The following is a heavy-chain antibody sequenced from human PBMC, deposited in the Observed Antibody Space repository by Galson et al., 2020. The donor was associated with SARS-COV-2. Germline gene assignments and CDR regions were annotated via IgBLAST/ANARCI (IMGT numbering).Heavy chain of an antibody. CDR2: INPDGGST. CDR1: GYTFTSYY. D-gene: IGHD4-17*01. Sequence: ASVKVSCKASGYTFTSYYMHWVRQAPGQGLEWMGIINPDGGSTTYAQKFQGRVTMAGDTSTSTVYMELSSLRSEDTAVYYCATTTVVTTSVDYLGQGTLVTVSS. V-gene: IGHV1-46*01. J-gene: IGHJ4*02. CDR3: ATTTVVTTSVDY.